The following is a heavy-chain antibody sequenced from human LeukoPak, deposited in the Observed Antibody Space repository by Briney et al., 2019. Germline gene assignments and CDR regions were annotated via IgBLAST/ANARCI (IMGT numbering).Heavy chain of an antibody. J-gene: IGHJ6*01. CDR3: GREGVTLVRGVVLDYYGMGV. V-gene: IGHV6-1*01. Sequence: SQTLSLTCAISGDSVSSSSATWNWIRQSPSRGLEWLERTCYKSKWYNDYAVSVKSRITINPDTSSNQFSLQLNSVTPEDTAVYYCGREGVTLVRGVVLDYYGMGVWGQGTTVTVSS. CDR2: TCYKSKWYN. CDR1: GDSVSSSSAT. D-gene: IGHD3-10*01.